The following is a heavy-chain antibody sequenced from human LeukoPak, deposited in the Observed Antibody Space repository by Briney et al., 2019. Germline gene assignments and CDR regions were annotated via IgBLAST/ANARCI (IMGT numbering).Heavy chain of an antibody. CDR1: GFTFSSYS. CDR3: ASSMSSGWLYYYYYGMDV. CDR2: ISSSSSYI. J-gene: IGHJ6*02. Sequence: GGSLRLSCAASGFTFSSYSMNWVRQAPGKGLEWVSSISSSSSYIYYADSVKGRFTISRDNAKNSLYLQMNSLRAEDTAVYYCASSMSSGWLYYYYYGMDVWGQGTTVTVSS. D-gene: IGHD6-13*01. V-gene: IGHV3-21*01.